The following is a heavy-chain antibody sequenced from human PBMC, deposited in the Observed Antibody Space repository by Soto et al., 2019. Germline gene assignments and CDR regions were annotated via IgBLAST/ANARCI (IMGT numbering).Heavy chain of an antibody. D-gene: IGHD3-22*01. V-gene: IGHV3-23*01. J-gene: IGHJ4*02. CDR2: ISGSGGST. CDR1: GFTFSSYA. Sequence: PXGSRRLSCAAAGFTFSSYARSWVRQAPGKGLDWVSAISGSGGSTYYADSVKGRFTISRDNSKNTLYLQMNSLRAEDAAVYYCAKALYEDFDSWGQGTLVTVSS. CDR3: AKALYEDFDS.